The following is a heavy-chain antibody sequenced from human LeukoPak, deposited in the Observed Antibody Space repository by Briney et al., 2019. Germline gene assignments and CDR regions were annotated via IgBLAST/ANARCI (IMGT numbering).Heavy chain of an antibody. CDR2: ISSSGSSV. D-gene: IGHD1-26*01. Sequence: TGGSLRLSCAASGFTFSSYEMNWVRQAPGEGLEWISYISSSGSSVKYADSVKGRFTISRDNAKNSLYPQMDSLRAEDTAIYYCTTDHVGVTVEFDSWGQGTLVTVSS. CDR3: TTDHVGVTVEFDS. J-gene: IGHJ4*02. V-gene: IGHV3-48*03. CDR1: GFTFSSYE.